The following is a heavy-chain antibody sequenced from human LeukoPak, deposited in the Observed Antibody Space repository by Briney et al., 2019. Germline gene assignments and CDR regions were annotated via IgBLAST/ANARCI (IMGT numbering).Heavy chain of an antibody. D-gene: IGHD1-1*01. J-gene: IGHJ4*02. V-gene: IGHV4-31*03. CDR2: IYYSGST. Sequence: ASETLSLTCTVSGGSISSGGYYWSWIRQHPGKGLEWIGSIYYSGSTYYNPSLKGRVTILLVTSKNQFSLKLSSVTAADTAIYYCASGDNDPLFDYWGQGTLVTVSS. CDR3: ASGDNDPLFDY. CDR1: GGSISSGGYY.